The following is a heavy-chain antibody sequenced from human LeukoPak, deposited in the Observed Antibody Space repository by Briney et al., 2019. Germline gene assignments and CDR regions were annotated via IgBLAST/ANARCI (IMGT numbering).Heavy chain of an antibody. CDR1: GFTFSSYD. CDR2: IGTAGDT. Sequence: GGSLRLSCAASGFTFSSYDMHWVRQATGKGLEWVSPIGTAGDTYYPGSVKGRFTISRENAKNSLYLQMNSLRAGDTAVYYCARVAAAAGSDGAFDIWGQGTMVTVSS. CDR3: ARVAAAAGSDGAFDI. D-gene: IGHD6-13*01. J-gene: IGHJ3*02. V-gene: IGHV3-13*01.